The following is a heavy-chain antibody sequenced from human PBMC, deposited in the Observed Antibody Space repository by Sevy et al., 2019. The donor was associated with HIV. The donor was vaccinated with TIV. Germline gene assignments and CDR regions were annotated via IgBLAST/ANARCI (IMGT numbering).Heavy chain of an antibody. CDR1: VYTFTGQY. CDR3: SRDLRLRGYSYGCFDY. CDR2: INPNSGDT. V-gene: IGHV1-2*02. Sequence: ASVKVSCKASVYTFTGQYIHWVRQAPGQGLEWMGWINPNSGDTNYAQEFQGRVTMTRDTSISTAYMELSGLKSDDTAVYYCSRDLRLRGYSYGCFDYWGQGTLVTVSS. D-gene: IGHD5-18*01. J-gene: IGHJ4*02.